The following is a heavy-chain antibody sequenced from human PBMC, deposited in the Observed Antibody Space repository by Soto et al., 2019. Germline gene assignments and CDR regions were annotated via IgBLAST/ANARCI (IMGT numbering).Heavy chain of an antibody. CDR1: GYTFTSYG. J-gene: IGHJ6*02. Sequence: GASVKVSCKASGYTFTSYGISWVRQAPGQGLEWVGWISAYNGNTNYAQKLQGRVTMTTDTSTSTAYMELRSLRSDDTAVYYCARHHPQLALPPYYYYGMDVWGQGTTVTVSS. CDR3: ARHHPQLALPPYYYYGMDV. D-gene: IGHD6-13*01. CDR2: ISAYNGNT. V-gene: IGHV1-18*01.